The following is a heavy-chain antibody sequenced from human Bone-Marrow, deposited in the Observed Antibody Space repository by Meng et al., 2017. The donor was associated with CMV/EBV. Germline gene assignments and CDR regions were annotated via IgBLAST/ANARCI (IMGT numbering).Heavy chain of an antibody. CDR3: ARDRTDCSSTSCYTDGMDV. Sequence: LTCAASGFTFSDYYMSWVRQAPGKGLEWVSYISSSSSTIYYADSVKGRFTISRDNAKNSLYLQMNRLRAEDTAVYYCARDRTDCSSTSCYTDGMDVWGQGTTVTVSS. CDR1: GFTFSDYY. J-gene: IGHJ6*02. V-gene: IGHV3-11*04. CDR2: ISSSSSTI. D-gene: IGHD2-2*02.